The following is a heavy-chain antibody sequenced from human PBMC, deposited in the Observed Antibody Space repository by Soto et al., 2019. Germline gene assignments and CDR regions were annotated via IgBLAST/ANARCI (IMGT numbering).Heavy chain of an antibody. CDR1: GGSVSSGSYY. CDR3: ARGAGDSSYCYYYYGMDV. D-gene: IGHD2-15*01. Sequence: PSETLSLTCTVSGGSVSSGSYYWSWIRQPPGKGLEWIGYIYYSETTKCNPSLKSRVIISVDTSKNQFSLKLSSVTAADTAVYYCARGAGDSSYCYYYYGMDVWGQGPMVTVSS. V-gene: IGHV4-61*01. J-gene: IGHJ6*02. CDR2: IYYSETT.